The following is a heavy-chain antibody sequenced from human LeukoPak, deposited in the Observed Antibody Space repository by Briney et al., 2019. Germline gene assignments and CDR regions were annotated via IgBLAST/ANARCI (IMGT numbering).Heavy chain of an antibody. Sequence: GGSLRLSCAASGFTFSSYDMSWIRQAPGKGLEWVSEISGSDESTKYVDSVKGRFTISRDNSKNTLYLLLNSLIVDDTAVYYCANRRLGRGAFDIWGQGTMVTVSS. CDR1: GFTFSSYD. V-gene: IGHV3-23*01. CDR3: ANRRLGRGAFDI. J-gene: IGHJ3*02. CDR2: ISGSDEST. D-gene: IGHD7-27*01.